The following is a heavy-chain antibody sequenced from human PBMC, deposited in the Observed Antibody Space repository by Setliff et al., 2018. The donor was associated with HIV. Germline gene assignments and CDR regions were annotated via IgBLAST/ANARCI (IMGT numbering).Heavy chain of an antibody. CDR3: ATFRDVSSEA. J-gene: IGHJ5*02. D-gene: IGHD6-6*01. V-gene: IGHV1-69*13. CDR1: GVTLNIAYG. Sequence: SVKVSCKASGVTLNIAYGISWVRQAPGQGLEWMGGIVPKFGTANYARKFQGRVRITADESTNTSYMELSSLTAEDTAVYYCATFRDVSSEAWGQGTLVTVSS. CDR2: IVPKFGTA.